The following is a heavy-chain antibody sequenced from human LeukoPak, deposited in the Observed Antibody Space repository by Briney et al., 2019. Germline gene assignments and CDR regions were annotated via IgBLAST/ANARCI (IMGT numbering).Heavy chain of an antibody. J-gene: IGHJ4*02. CDR2: TYYRSKWYN. CDR3: AREDGYSGYALDY. CDR1: GDSVSSNSAA. Sequence: SQTLSLTCAISGDSVSSNSAAWNWIRQFPSRGLEWLGRTYYRSKWYNDYAVSVKSRITINPDTSKNQFSLQLNSVTPEDTAVYYCAREDGYSGYALDYWGQGTLVTVSS. D-gene: IGHD5-12*01. V-gene: IGHV6-1*01.